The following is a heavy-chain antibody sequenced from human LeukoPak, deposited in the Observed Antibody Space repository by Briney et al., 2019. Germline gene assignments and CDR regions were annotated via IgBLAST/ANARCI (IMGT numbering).Heavy chain of an antibody. CDR3: ARVVGYCSSTSCSYYFDY. J-gene: IGHJ4*02. Sequence: GGSLRLSCAASAFTFSSCSMNGVRQAPGRGLEWVSSISSNSSYIYYAGSVKGRSTNSRDNAKSSLYLQLTGIRSEDTAVYYCARVVGYCSSTSCSYYFDYWGQGTLVTVSS. CDR1: AFTFSSCS. D-gene: IGHD2-2*01. V-gene: IGHV3-21*01. CDR2: ISSNSSYI.